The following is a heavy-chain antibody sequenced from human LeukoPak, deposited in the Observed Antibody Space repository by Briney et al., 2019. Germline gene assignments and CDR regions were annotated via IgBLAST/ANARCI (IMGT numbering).Heavy chain of an antibody. CDR3: ASATSGTDIFAHY. CDR1: GGSISSSNW. CDR2: IYHSGST. J-gene: IGHJ4*02. D-gene: IGHD3-3*02. Sequence: SETLSLTCAVSGGSISSSNWWSWVRPPPGKGLEWIGEIYHSGSTNYNPSLKSRVTISVDKSKNQFSLKLSSVTAADTAVYYCASATSGTDIFAHYWGQGTLVTVSS. V-gene: IGHV4-4*02.